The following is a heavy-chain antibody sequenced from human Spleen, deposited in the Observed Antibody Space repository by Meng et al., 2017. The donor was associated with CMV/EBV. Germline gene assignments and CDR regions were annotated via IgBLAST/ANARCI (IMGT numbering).Heavy chain of an antibody. Sequence: GGSLRLSCAASRFTFSSYAMSWVRQAPGKGLEWVSAISGSGGSTHYADSVKGRFTISRDDSKNTLYLQMNSLRAEDTAVYYCAKDRGGIIVVTGAFDIWGKGTMVTVSS. CDR3: AKDRGGIIVVTGAFDI. J-gene: IGHJ3*02. CDR2: ISGSGGST. D-gene: IGHD3-22*01. CDR1: RFTFSSYA. V-gene: IGHV3-23*01.